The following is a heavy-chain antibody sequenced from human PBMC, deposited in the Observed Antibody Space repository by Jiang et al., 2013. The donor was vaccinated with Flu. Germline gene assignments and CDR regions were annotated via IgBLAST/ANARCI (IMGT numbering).Heavy chain of an antibody. D-gene: IGHD2-2*01. CDR3: AKDRGVGYCSSTSCYGGVDY. V-gene: IGHV3-9*01. Sequence: NSGSIGYADSVKGRFTISRDNAKNSLYLQINSLRAEDTALYYCAKDRGVGYCSSTSCYGGVDYWGQGTLATVSS. J-gene: IGHJ4*02. CDR2: NSGSI.